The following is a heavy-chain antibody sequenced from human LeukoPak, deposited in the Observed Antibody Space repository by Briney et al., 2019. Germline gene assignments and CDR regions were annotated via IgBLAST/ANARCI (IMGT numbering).Heavy chain of an antibody. J-gene: IGHJ5*02. Sequence: GGSLRLSCAASGFTFDDYAMHWVRQAPGKGLEWVSLINWDGDDTYYADSVKGRFTISRDNSKNSLYLQMNSLRANDTALYYCTKAASSSPGGFDPWGQGTLVTVSS. CDR2: INWDGDDT. CDR1: GFTFDDYA. V-gene: IGHV3-43D*03. CDR3: TKAASSSPGGFDP.